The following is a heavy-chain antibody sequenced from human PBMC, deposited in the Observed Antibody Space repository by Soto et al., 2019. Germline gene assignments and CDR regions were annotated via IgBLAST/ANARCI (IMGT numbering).Heavy chain of an antibody. CDR1: GDSVCSNSAA. V-gene: IGHV6-1*01. Sequence: PXXTLSITCAISGDSVCSNSAAWNCLRQSPSRGLEWLGRTYYRSKWYNDYAVSVKSRITINPDTSKNQFSLQLNSVTNEDTAVHYCARASLAAAGYYFDYWGQGTLVTVSS. CDR2: TYYRSKWYN. J-gene: IGHJ4*02. D-gene: IGHD6-13*01. CDR3: ARASLAAAGYYFDY.